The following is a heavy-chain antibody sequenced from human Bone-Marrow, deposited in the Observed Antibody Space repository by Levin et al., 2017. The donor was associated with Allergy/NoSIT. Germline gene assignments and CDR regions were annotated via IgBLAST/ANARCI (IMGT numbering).Heavy chain of an antibody. CDR1: GFTFDDYA. V-gene: IGHV3-9*01. J-gene: IGHJ4*02. Sequence: GGSLRLSCAASGFTFDDYAMHWVRQAPGKGLEWVSGISWNSGSIGYADSVKGRFTISRDNAKNSLYLQMNSLRAEDTALYYCAKGRQIAVAGLLDYWGQGTLVTVSS. D-gene: IGHD6-19*01. CDR2: ISWNSGSI. CDR3: AKGRQIAVAGLLDY.